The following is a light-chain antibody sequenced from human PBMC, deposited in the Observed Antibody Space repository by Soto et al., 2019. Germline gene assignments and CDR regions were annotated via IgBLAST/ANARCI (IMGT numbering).Light chain of an antibody. V-gene: IGKV3-11*01. Sequence: EIGLTLSPATLSLTPGERATLSCRASQSVSSYLAWYQQKPGQAPRLLIYDASNRATGIPARFSGSGSGTDFTLTISSLEPEDFAVYYCQQRSNWPPITFGQGTRPENK. CDR1: QSVSSY. J-gene: IGKJ5*01. CDR3: QQRSNWPPIT. CDR2: DAS.